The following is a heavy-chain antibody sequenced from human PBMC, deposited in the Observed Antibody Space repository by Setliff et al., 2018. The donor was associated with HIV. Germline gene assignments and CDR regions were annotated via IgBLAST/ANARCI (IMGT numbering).Heavy chain of an antibody. J-gene: IGHJ4*01. D-gene: IGHD3-22*01. CDR2: IKQDGSEK. V-gene: IGHV3-7*03. Sequence: GGSLRLSCAASGFTFSSCWMSGVRQAPGKGLEWVANIKQDGSEKYYVDSVKGRFTISRDNAKNSLYLQVNSLRAEDTAIYYCASSRPPDDSSGYLDHWGQGTLVTVSS. CDR1: GFTFSSCW. CDR3: ASSRPPDDSSGYLDH.